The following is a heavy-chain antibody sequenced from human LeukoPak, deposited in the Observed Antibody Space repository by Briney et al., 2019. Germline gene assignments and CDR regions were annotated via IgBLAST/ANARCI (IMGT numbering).Heavy chain of an antibody. D-gene: IGHD5-12*01. CDR1: DDSIRSYY. Sequence: PSETLSLTCTVSDDSIRSYYWSWVRQPPGKGLEWIGYIYYSGSTNYNPSLKSRVTISVDTSKNQFSLKLASVTTADTAVYYCARDRWLGYWGQGTLVTVSS. CDR3: ARDRWLGY. V-gene: IGHV4-59*01. J-gene: IGHJ4*02. CDR2: IYYSGST.